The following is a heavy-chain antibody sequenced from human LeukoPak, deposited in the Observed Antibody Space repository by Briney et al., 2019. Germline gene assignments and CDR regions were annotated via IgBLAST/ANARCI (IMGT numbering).Heavy chain of an antibody. Sequence: PGGSLRLSCAASGFTFSGYSMNWVRQAPGKGLEWVSAISGSGGSTYYADSVKGRFTISRDNSKNTLYLQMNSLRAEDTAVYYCAKRDSSSSGKQNYYYYYYMDVWGKGTTVTVSS. CDR3: AKRDSSSSGKQNYYYYYYMDV. V-gene: IGHV3-23*01. CDR1: GFTFSGYS. CDR2: ISGSGGST. J-gene: IGHJ6*03. D-gene: IGHD6-6*01.